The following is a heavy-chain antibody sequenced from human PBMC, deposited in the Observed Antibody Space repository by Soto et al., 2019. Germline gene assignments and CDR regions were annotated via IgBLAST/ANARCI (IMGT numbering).Heavy chain of an antibody. J-gene: IGHJ4*02. CDR3: AKVHGSGTYYNFPDY. D-gene: IGHD3-10*01. CDR1: GFTFSTYA. CDR2: ISDNGDRT. Sequence: GGSLRLSCAASGFTFSTYAMSWVRQAPGKGLEWVSTISDNGDRTYYAASVKGRFTISRDNSKNTLYLLMNSLSAEDTALYYCAKVHGSGTYYNFPDYWGQGTLVTISS. V-gene: IGHV3-23*01.